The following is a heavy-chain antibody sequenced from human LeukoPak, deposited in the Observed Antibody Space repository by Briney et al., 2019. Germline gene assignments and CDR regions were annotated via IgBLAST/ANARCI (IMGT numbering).Heavy chain of an antibody. J-gene: IGHJ5*02. CDR3: ARGTYDILTGYLNWFDP. D-gene: IGHD3-9*01. CDR1: GGSFSGYY. CDR2: INHSGST. Sequence: SETLSLTCAVYGGSFSGYYWSWIRQPPGKGLEWIGEINHSGSTNYNPSLKSRVTISVDTSKNQFSLKLSSVTAADTAVYYCARGTYDILTGYLNWFDPWGQGTLVTVSS. V-gene: IGHV4-34*01.